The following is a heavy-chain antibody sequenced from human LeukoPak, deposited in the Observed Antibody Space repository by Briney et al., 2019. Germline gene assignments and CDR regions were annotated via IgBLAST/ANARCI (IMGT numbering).Heavy chain of an antibody. J-gene: IGHJ4*02. V-gene: IGHV3-23*01. Sequence: GGSLRLSCGASGFTFSSYAMAWVRRAPGKGLELVSAIRGTGSSTYYADSVKGRFTISRDNSKSTLYLQMNSLRAEDTAIYFWTKEIELCCYLGQGRGYLDYWGQGTLVTVSS. D-gene: IGHD3-10*01. CDR2: IRGTGSST. CDR1: GFTFSSYA. CDR3: TKEIELCCYLGQGRGYLDY.